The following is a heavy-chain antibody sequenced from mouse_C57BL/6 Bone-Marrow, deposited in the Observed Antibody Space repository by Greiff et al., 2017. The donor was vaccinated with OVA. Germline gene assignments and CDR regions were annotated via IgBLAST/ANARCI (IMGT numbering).Heavy chain of an antibody. Sequence: EVQLQQSGPVLVKPGASVKMSCKASGYTFTDYYMNWVKQSHGKSLEWIGVINPYNGGTSYNQKFKGKATLTFDKSSSTAYMELNSLTSEDSAVYYCARREGTTVVAPFAYWGQGTLVTVSA. J-gene: IGHJ3*01. CDR2: INPYNGGT. CDR3: ARREGTTVVAPFAY. CDR1: GYTFTDYY. D-gene: IGHD1-1*01. V-gene: IGHV1-19*01.